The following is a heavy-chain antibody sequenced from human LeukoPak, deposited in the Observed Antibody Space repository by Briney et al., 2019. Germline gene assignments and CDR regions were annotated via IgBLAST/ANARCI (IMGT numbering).Heavy chain of an antibody. V-gene: IGHV4-4*07. D-gene: IGHD1-26*01. CDR3: AREVARSGSSAFDY. CDR2: IYTSGST. CDR1: GGSISSYY. J-gene: IGHJ4*02. Sequence: PSETLSLTCTVSGGSISSYYWSWIRQPAGKGLEWIGRIYTSGSTNYNPSLKSRVAMSVDTSKDQFSLKLSSVTAADTAVYYCAREVARSGSSAFDYWGQGTLVTVSS.